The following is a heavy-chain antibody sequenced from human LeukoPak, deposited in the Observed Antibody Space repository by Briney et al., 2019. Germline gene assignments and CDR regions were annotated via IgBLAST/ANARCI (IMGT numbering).Heavy chain of an antibody. CDR1: GFTFSSYA. Sequence: GGSLRLSCAASGFTFSSYAVSWVRQAPGKGLEWVSAISNSGASVYYADSVKGRFTISRDNSKNTLYLQMNSLRAEDTAVYYCGKPLSTYAYDQLPTTTDSRAHGTLVIV. CDR2: ISNSGASV. V-gene: IGHV3-23*01. CDR3: GKPLSTYAYDQLPTTTDS. J-gene: IGHJ5*01. D-gene: IGHD3-16*01.